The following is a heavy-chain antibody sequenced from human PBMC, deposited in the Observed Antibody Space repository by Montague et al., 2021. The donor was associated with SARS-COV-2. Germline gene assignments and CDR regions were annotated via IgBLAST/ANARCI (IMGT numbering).Heavy chain of an antibody. CDR3: LQGYYFDS. CDR1: GDSVSSNNAA. CDR2: TYYRSKWYN. J-gene: IGHJ4*02. V-gene: IGHV6-1*01. Sequence: CAISGDSVSSNNAARNWIRQSPSRGLEWLGRTYYRSKWYNDYAVSVKSRITIDADTSKNHFSLQLKSMTPGDTAVYYCLQGYYFDSWGQGTLVTVSS. D-gene: IGHD5-24*01.